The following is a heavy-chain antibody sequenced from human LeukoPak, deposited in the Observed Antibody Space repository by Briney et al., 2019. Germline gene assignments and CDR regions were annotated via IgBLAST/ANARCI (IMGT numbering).Heavy chain of an antibody. J-gene: IGHJ4*02. Sequence: PGGSLRLSCAASGFTFSSYGMHWVRQAPGKGLEWVAVISYDGSNKYYADSVKGRFTISRDNSKNTLYLQMNSLRAEDTAVYYCAKDRRYEYVWTNWGQGTLVTVSS. D-gene: IGHD3-16*01. CDR2: ISYDGSNK. CDR1: GFTFSSYG. CDR3: AKDRRYEYVWTN. V-gene: IGHV3-30*18.